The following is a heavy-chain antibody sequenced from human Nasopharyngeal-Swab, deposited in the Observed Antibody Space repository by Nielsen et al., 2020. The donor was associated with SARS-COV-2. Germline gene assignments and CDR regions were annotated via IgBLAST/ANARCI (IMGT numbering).Heavy chain of an antibody. Sequence: GESLKISCAASGFTFSDYYMSWIRQAPGKGLEWVSYISSSYGYTNYADSVKGRFTISRDNAKNSLFLQMNSLTAEGTAVYYCARVTGSGYITNHFDYWGQGMLVTVSS. CDR1: GFTFSDYY. D-gene: IGHD5-18*01. CDR3: ARVTGSGYITNHFDY. J-gene: IGHJ4*02. CDR2: ISSSYGYT. V-gene: IGHV3-11*05.